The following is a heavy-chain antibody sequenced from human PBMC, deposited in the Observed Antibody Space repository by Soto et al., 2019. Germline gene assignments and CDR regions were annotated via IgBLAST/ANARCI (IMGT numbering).Heavy chain of an antibody. J-gene: IGHJ6*03. CDR3: AKRSCSSTTCYLYMDV. D-gene: IGHD2-2*01. V-gene: IGHV3-23*01. Sequence: GSLRLSCAASGFTFSSYAMSWVRQAPGKGLEWVSGISGSGGNTYYADSVKGRFTISRDNSKNTLYLQMNSLRAEDTAVYYCAKRSCSSTTCYLYMDVWGKGTTVTVSS. CDR1: GFTFSSYA. CDR2: ISGSGGNT.